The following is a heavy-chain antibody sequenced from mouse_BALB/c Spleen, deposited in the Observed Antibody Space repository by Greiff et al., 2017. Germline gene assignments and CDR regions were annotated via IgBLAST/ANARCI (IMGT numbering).Heavy chain of an antibody. D-gene: IGHD2-4*01. CDR1: GYTFTSYW. CDR3: TRRVYDYDPLYWYFDV. V-gene: IGHV1S127*01. Sequence: QVQLQQSGAELVKPGASVKMSCKASGYTFTSYWMHWVKQRPGQGLEWIGVIDPSDSYTSYNQKFKGKATLTVDTSSSTAYMQLSSLTSEDSAVYYCTRRVYDYDPLYWYFDVWGAGTTVTVSS. CDR2: IDPSDSYT. J-gene: IGHJ1*01.